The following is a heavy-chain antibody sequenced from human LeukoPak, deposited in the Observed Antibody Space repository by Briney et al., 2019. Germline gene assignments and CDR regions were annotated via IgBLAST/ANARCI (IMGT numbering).Heavy chain of an antibody. D-gene: IGHD3-22*01. J-gene: IGHJ3*02. V-gene: IGHV1-2*02. Sequence: ASVKVSCKSSGYTFTAFYIHWVRQAPGQGLEWLGWINPHSGDTNYAQKFKGRVTMTRDTSISTAYMELSRLRSDDTAVYYCASLITLDAFDIWGQGTMVTVSS. CDR1: GYTFTAFY. CDR2: INPHSGDT. CDR3: ASLITLDAFDI.